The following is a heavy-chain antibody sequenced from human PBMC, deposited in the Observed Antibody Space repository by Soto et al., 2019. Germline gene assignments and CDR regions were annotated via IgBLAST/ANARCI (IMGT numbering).Heavy chain of an antibody. V-gene: IGHV4-30-2*01. J-gene: IGHJ6*02. D-gene: IGHD6-6*01. CDR2: IYDSGST. CDR3: ARGSSSYYDYGMDV. Sequence: PSETLSLTCAASGDSISRGGYSWTWIRQPPGKALEWIGNIYDSGSTSYNPSLKSRVTISVDTSKNQFSLRLTSVTAADTAVYFCARGSSSYYDYGMDVWGQGTTVTVSS. CDR1: GDSISRGGYS.